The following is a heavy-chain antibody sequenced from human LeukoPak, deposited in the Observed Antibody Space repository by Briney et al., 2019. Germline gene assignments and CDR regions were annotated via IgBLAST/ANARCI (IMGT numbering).Heavy chain of an antibody. CDR2: ISSSGSTI. CDR1: GFTFSSYE. CDR3: ARDPLGNTAGGFDY. Sequence: GGSLRLSCAASGFTFSSYEMNWVRQAPGKGLEWVSYISSSGSTIYYADSVKGRFTISRDNAKNSLYLQMNSLRAEDTAVYYCARDPLGNTAGGFDYWGQGTLVTVSS. V-gene: IGHV3-48*03. J-gene: IGHJ4*02. D-gene: IGHD5-18*01.